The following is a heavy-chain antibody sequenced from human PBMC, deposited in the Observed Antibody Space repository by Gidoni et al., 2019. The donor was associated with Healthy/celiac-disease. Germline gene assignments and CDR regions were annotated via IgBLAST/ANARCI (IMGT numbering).Heavy chain of an antibody. D-gene: IGHD1-26*01. V-gene: IGHV3-23*01. Sequence: EVQLLESGGGLVQPGGSLRLSCAASGFTFSSYAMSWVRQAPGKGLGWVSAISGSGGSTYYADSVKGRFTISRDNSKNTLYLQMNSLRAEDTAVYYCAKFSGSYYYYGMDVWGQGTTVTVSS. CDR1: GFTFSSYA. CDR2: ISGSGGST. J-gene: IGHJ6*02. CDR3: AKFSGSYYYYGMDV.